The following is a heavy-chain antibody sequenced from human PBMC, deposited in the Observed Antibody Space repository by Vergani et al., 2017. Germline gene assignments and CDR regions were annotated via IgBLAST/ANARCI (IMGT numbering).Heavy chain of an antibody. V-gene: IGHV3-21*04. D-gene: IGHD4-23*01. J-gene: IGHJ6*02. CDR2: ISSSSSYI. Sequence: EVQLVESGGGLVKPGGSLRLSCAASGFTFSSYSMNWVRQAPGKGLEWVSSISSSSSYIYYADSVKGRFTISRDNAKNSLYLQMNSLRAEDTAVYYCANPVAPYYYYYGMDVWGQGTTVTVSS. CDR1: GFTFSSYS. CDR3: ANPVAPYYYYYGMDV.